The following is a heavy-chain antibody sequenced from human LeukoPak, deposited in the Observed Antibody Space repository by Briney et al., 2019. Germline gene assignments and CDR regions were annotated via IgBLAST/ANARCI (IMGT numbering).Heavy chain of an antibody. Sequence: SVKVSCKTSGYTFTGYYMHWVRQAPGQGLEWMGGIIPIFGTANYAQRFQGKVTITADESTSTAYMELSSLRSEDTAVYYCAREGPRIAVAGPYYYYYGMDVWGQGTTVTVSS. D-gene: IGHD6-19*01. CDR1: GYTFTGYY. CDR3: AREGPRIAVAGPYYYYYGMDV. CDR2: IIPIFGTA. J-gene: IGHJ6*02. V-gene: IGHV1-69*13.